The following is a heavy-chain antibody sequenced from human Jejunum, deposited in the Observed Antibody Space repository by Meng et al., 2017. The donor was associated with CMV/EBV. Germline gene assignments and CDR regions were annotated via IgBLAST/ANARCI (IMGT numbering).Heavy chain of an antibody. Sequence: GGSRRLSCAASGFTLSSYGIHWVRQAPGKGLEWVTYADSVKGRFTISRDISKNTLFLQMNSLRAEDTAVYYCAKEGVGGHFDYWGQGTLVTV. CDR1: GFTLSSYG. J-gene: IGHJ4*02. CDR3: AKEGVGGHFDY. D-gene: IGHD2-8*01. V-gene: IGHV3-30*02.